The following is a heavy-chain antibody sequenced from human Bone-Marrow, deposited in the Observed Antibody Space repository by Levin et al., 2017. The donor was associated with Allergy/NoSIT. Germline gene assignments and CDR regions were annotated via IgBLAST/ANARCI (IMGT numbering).Heavy chain of an antibody. J-gene: IGHJ6*02. D-gene: IGHD4-23*01. CDR1: GFPFSSFG. CDR2: ISYDGSNK. V-gene: IGHV3-30*18. Sequence: GESLKISCEASGFPFSSFGMFWVRQAPGKGLDWVAFISYDGSNKFYAHSVKGRFAISRDNSKSTLFLQMNSLSADDTAVYYCAKRGSAYGDKMGRYYHWYGLDVWGQGTAVNVSS. CDR3: AKRGSAYGDKMGRYYHWYGLDV.